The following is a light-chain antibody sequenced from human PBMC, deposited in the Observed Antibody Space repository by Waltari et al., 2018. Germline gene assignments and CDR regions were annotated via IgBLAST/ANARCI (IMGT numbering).Light chain of an antibody. Sequence: TPGEPASISCRSSQSLLHSNGKNYLDWYLQKPGQSPQLLMYVGSNRASGVPERFSGSGSGTDFSLTISSLQAEDVAVYYCQQYYNIPLTFGGGTKLEIK. J-gene: IGKJ4*01. CDR2: VGS. CDR3: QQYYNIPLT. V-gene: IGKV2-28*01. CDR1: QSLLHSNGKNY.